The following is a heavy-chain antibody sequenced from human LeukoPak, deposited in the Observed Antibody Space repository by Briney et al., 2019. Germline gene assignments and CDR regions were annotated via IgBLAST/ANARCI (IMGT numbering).Heavy chain of an antibody. D-gene: IGHD3-10*01. CDR2: IYTSGST. CDR3: ATSTPRDYYGSGTQSIGAFDI. CDR1: GGSISSYY. J-gene: IGHJ3*02. V-gene: IGHV4-4*07. Sequence: SETLSLTCTVSGGSISSYYWSWIRQPAGKGLEWIGRIYTSGSTNYNPSLKSRVTMSVDTSMNQFSLKLSSVTAADTAVYYCATSTPRDYYGSGTQSIGAFDIWGQGTMVTVSS.